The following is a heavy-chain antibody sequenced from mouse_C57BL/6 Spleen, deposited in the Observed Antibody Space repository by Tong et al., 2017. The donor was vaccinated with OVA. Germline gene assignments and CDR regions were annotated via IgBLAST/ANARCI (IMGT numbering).Heavy chain of an antibody. D-gene: IGHD1-1*01. J-gene: IGHJ2*01. CDR1: GFTFTDYY. V-gene: IGHV7-3*01. CDR2: IRNKANGYTT. CDR3: ARSLTTVLAPDY. Sequence: EVQLQESGGGLVQPGGSLSLSCAASGFTFTDYYMSWVRQPPGKALEWLGFIRNKANGYTTEYSASVKGRFTISRDNSQSILYLQMNALRAEDSATYYCARSLTTVLAPDYWGQGTTLTVSS.